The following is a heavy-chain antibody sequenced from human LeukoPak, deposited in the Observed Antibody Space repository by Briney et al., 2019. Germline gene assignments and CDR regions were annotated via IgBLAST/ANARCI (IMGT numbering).Heavy chain of an antibody. CDR3: AREEMYYYDSSGSHAFDI. D-gene: IGHD3-22*01. Sequence: SVKVSCKASGGTFISYAISWVRQAPGQGLEWMGGVIPIFGTANYAQKFQGRVTITADESTSTAYMELSSLRSEDTAVYYCAREEMYYYDSSGSHAFDIWGQGTMVTVSS. CDR2: VIPIFGTA. CDR1: GGTFISYA. V-gene: IGHV1-69*13. J-gene: IGHJ3*02.